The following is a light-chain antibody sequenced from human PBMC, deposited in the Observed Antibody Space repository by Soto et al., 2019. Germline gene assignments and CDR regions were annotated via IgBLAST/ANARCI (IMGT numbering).Light chain of an antibody. CDR2: DSN. CDR1: SSNIGAGQD. J-gene: IGLJ1*01. V-gene: IGLV1-40*01. CDR3: QSYGTSLSGLYV. Sequence: QSVLTQPPSVSGAPGQRVTISCTGTSSNIGAGQDVHWYRQLPGAAPKFLISDSNNRASGVPDRFSVSKSGASASLAITGLRAEDEGDYFCQSYGTSLSGLYVFGTGTKGTV.